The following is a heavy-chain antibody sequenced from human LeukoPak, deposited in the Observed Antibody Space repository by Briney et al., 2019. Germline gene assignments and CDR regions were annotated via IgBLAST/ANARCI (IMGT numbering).Heavy chain of an antibody. V-gene: IGHV4-34*08. Sequence: GSLRLSCAASGFTFSSYAMHWVRQAPGKGLEWIGEINHSGITNYNPSLKSRVTISADTSKNQFSLKLTSVTAADTAVYYCANPARDFADSGAITWWGQGTLVTVSS. CDR3: ANPARDFADSGAITW. J-gene: IGHJ4*02. CDR2: INHSGIT. CDR1: GFTFSSYA. D-gene: IGHD4-17*01.